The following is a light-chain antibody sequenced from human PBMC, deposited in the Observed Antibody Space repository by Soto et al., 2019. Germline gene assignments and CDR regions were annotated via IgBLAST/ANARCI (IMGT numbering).Light chain of an antibody. J-gene: IGKJ2*01. CDR2: AAS. CDR1: QSISSY. CDR3: QQSYTIPYT. Sequence: DIQMTQSPSSLSAFAGDRVTISCRAGQSISSYLNWYQQKPGKAPKLLIYAASSLQSGVPSRFSGSGSGTEFPLTISNLQPEDFATYYCQQSYTIPYTFGQGTKLEIK. V-gene: IGKV1-39*01.